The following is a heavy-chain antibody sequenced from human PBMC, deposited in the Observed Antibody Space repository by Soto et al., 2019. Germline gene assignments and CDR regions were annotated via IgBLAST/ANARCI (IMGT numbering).Heavy chain of an antibody. CDR3: ARGESITIFGVVTPFDY. V-gene: IGHV3-48*01. D-gene: IGHD3-3*01. CDR1: GFTFSSYS. CDR2: ISSSSSTI. Sequence: PGGSLRLSCAASGFTFSSYSMNWVRQAPGKGLEWVSYISSSSSTIYYADSVKGRFTISRDNAKNSLYLQMNSLRAEDTAVYYCARGESITIFGVVTPFDYWGQGTLVTVSS. J-gene: IGHJ4*02.